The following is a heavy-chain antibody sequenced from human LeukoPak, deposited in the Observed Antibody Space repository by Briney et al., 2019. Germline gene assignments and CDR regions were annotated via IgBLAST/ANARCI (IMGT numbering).Heavy chain of an antibody. CDR2: INHSGST. Sequence: PSETLSLTCAVYGGSFSGYYWSWIRQPPGKGLEWIGEINHSGSTNYKSSLESRVTISVDTSKNQFSLKLSSVTAADTAIYYCARRLRIYCSGGSCYRYWFDPWGQGTLVTVSS. D-gene: IGHD2-15*01. CDR1: GGSFSGYY. J-gene: IGHJ5*02. V-gene: IGHV4-34*01. CDR3: ARRLRIYCSGGSCYRYWFDP.